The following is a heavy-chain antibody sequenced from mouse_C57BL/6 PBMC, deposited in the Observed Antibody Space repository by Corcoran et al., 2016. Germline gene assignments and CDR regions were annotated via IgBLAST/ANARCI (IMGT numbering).Heavy chain of an antibody. CDR2: INPNNGGT. V-gene: IGHV1-26*01. D-gene: IGHD2-5*01. CDR1: GYTFTDYS. J-gene: IGHJ2*01. Sequence: EVQLQQSGPELVKPGASVKISCKASGYTFTDYSMNWVKQSHGKSLEWIGDINPNNGGTSYNQKFKGKATLTVDKSSSTAYMELRSLTSEDSAVYYCARRDSNYVLDYWGQGTTLTVSA. CDR3: ARRDSNYVLDY.